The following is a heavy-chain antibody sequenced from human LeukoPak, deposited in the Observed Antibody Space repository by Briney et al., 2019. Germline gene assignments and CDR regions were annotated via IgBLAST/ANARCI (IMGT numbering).Heavy chain of an antibody. J-gene: IGHJ4*02. Sequence: GGSLRLSCAASGVTLSTYAMSWARQAPGKGLEWVSGISSSGSGDNTNYADSVKGRFTISRDNSKNTLYLQMNSLRAEDTAVYYCAKSSAYDSGGSFEFRGQGTLVTVSS. D-gene: IGHD3-22*01. CDR3: AKSSAYDSGGSFEF. V-gene: IGHV3-23*01. CDR2: ISSSGSGDNT. CDR1: GVTLSTYA.